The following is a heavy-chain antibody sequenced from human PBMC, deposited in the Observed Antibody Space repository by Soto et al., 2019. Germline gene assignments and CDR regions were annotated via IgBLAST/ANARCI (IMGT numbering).Heavy chain of an antibody. D-gene: IGHD3-3*01. CDR2: IYYSGST. J-gene: IGHJ6*02. CDR1: GGSISIGGYD. Sequence: PSETLSLTCTVSGGSISIGGYDGSWIRQHPGKGLEWIGYIYYSGSTYYNPSLKSRVTISVDTSKNQFSLKLSSVTAADTAVYYCARQTTYYDFWSCPHPNYGMDVWGQGTTVTVS. CDR3: ARQTTYYDFWSCPHPNYGMDV. V-gene: IGHV4-39*01.